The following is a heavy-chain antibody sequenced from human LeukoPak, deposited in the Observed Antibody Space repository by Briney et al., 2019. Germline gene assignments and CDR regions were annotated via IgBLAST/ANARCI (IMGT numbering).Heavy chain of an antibody. Sequence: PSQTLSLTCSVSGDYINNGGHYWSWIRQPPGKTLEYIGYISHRGSTYYNPSLKSRLTITVDGSRNQFSLKLRSVTAADTAVYYCARSEDSGSYFSFDYWGQGTLVTVSS. CDR1: GDYINNGGHY. J-gene: IGHJ4*02. D-gene: IGHD1-26*01. CDR2: ISHRGST. CDR3: ARSEDSGSYFSFDY. V-gene: IGHV4-30-2*01.